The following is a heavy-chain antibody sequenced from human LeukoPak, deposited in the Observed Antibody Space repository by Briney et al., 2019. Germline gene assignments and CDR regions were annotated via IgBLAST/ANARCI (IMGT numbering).Heavy chain of an antibody. CDR2: IYTSGST. J-gene: IGHJ3*02. Sequence: SETLSLTCIVSGGSIISYYGSWIRQPAGKGLEWIGGIYTSGSTNYNPSLKSRVTMSVDTSKNQFSLKLSSVTAADTAVYYCARDLYYYDSSGFDAFDIWGQGTMVTVSS. V-gene: IGHV4-4*07. CDR3: ARDLYYYDSSGFDAFDI. CDR1: GGSIISYY. D-gene: IGHD3-22*01.